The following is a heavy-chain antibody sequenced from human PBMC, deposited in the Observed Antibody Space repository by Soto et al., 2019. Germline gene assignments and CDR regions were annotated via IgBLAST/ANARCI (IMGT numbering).Heavy chain of an antibody. CDR3: AKGPDPVLLWSPWYFDY. V-gene: IGHV3-30*18. D-gene: IGHD3-10*01. J-gene: IGHJ4*02. CDR1: GFTFSSYG. Sequence: GGSLRLSCAASGFTFSSYGMHWVRQAPGKGLEWVAVISYDGSNKYYADSVKGRFTISRDNSKNTLYLQMNSLRAEDTAVYYCAKGPDPVLLWSPWYFDYWGQGTLVTVSS. CDR2: ISYDGSNK.